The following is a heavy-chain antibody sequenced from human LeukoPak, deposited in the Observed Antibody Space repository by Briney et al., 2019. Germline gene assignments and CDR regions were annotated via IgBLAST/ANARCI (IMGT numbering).Heavy chain of an antibody. J-gene: IGHJ3*02. CDR2: IYYTGST. D-gene: IGHD6-6*01. Sequence: SETLSLTCTVSGGSLRGGDYYWSWIRHPPGKGLEWIGYIYYTGSTYYNPSLTNRVAISVDTSKNQFFLKVYSVTAADTAMYYCAGEHGPGIAARRGGFDIWGQGTGVTVSS. V-gene: IGHV4-30-4*01. CDR3: AGEHGPGIAARRGGFDI. CDR1: GGSLRGGDYY.